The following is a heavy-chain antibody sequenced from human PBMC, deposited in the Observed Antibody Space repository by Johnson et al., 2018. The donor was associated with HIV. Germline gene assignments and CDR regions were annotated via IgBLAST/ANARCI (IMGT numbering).Heavy chain of an antibody. CDR2: ISYDGSNK. V-gene: IGHV3-30-3*01. CDR1: GFTVSNIY. J-gene: IGHJ3*01. CDR3: ARESTP. Sequence: QVQLVESGGGLVQPGGSLRLSCAASGFTVSNIYMSWVRQAPGKGLEWVAVISYDGSNKYYADSVKGRFTISRDNSKNTLYLQMNSLRAEDTAVYYCARESTPWGQGTMVTVSS.